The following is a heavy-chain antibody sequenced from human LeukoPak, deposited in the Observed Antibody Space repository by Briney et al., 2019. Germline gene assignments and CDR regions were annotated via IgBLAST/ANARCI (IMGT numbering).Heavy chain of an antibody. CDR2: MNPNSGNT. Sequence: GASVKVSCKASGYTFTSYDINWVRQATGQGLEWMGWMNPNSGNTGYAQKFQGRVTITRNTSISTAYMELSSLRSEDTAVYYCARGSGSYGGYYFDYWGQGTPVTVSS. CDR1: GYTFTSYD. D-gene: IGHD1-26*01. J-gene: IGHJ4*02. V-gene: IGHV1-8*03. CDR3: ARGSGSYGGYYFDY.